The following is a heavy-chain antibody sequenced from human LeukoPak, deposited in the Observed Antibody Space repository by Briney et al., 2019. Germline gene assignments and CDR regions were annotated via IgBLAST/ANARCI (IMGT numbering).Heavy chain of an antibody. CDR3: AREGPDYSTSSIFDY. D-gene: IGHD6-6*01. Sequence: SETLSLTCTVSGGSISSYYWSWIRQPPGKGLEWIGYIYYSGSTNYNPSLKSRVTMSVDTSKNQFSLKLSSVTAADTAVYYCAREGPDYSTSSIFDYWGQGTLVTVSS. CDR2: IYYSGST. CDR1: GGSISSYY. V-gene: IGHV4-59*12. J-gene: IGHJ4*02.